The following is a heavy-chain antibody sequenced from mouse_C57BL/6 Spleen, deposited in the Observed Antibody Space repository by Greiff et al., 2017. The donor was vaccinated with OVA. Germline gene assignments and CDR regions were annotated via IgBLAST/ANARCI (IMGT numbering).Heavy chain of an antibody. CDR1: GFSLTSYG. J-gene: IGHJ3*01. CDR2: IWSGGST. Sequence: VQLQQSGPGLVQPSQSLSITCTVSGFSLTSYGVHWVRQSPGKGLEWLGVIWSGGSTDYNAAFISRLSISKDNSKSQVFFKMNSLQADDTAIYYCASQGFAYWGQGTLVTVSA. V-gene: IGHV2-2*01. CDR3: ASQGFAY.